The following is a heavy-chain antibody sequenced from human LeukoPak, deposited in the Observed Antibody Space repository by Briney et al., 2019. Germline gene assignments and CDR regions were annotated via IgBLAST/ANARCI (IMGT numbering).Heavy chain of an antibody. Sequence: PSETLSLTCTVSGGSISSGDYYWSWIRRPPGKGLEWIGYIYYSGSTYYNPSLKSRVTISVDTSKNQFSLKLSSVTAADTAVYYCARDEAAGLGSFDYWGQGTLVTVSS. CDR2: IYYSGST. CDR1: GGSISSGDYY. J-gene: IGHJ4*02. V-gene: IGHV4-30-4*08. D-gene: IGHD6-13*01. CDR3: ARDEAAGLGSFDY.